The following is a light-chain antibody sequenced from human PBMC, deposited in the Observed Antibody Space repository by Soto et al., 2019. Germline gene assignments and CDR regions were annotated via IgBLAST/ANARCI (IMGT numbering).Light chain of an antibody. V-gene: IGLV1-40*01. Sequence: QSVLTQPPSVYGAPGQRVTISCTGSSSNIGAGYDVHWYQQLPGTAPKLLIYGNSNRPSGVPDRFSGSKSGTAASLAITGLQAEAEADYYCQSYDSSLSGFYVFGTGTKLTVL. J-gene: IGLJ1*01. CDR3: QSYDSSLSGFYV. CDR1: SSNIGAGYD. CDR2: GNS.